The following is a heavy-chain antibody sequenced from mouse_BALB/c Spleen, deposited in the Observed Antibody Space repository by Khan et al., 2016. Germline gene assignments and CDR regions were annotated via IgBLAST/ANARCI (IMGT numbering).Heavy chain of an antibody. Sequence: EVQLQESGPGLVKPSQSLSLTCTVTGYSITSDYAWNWIRQFPGNKLEWMGYISYSGSTNYNPSLKSRVSITRDTSKNQVFLQLNFVTTEDTATYYCARSFGYRGFAYWGQGTLVTVSA. D-gene: IGHD2-2*01. J-gene: IGHJ3*01. V-gene: IGHV3-2*02. CDR3: ARSFGYRGFAY. CDR1: GYSITSDYA. CDR2: ISYSGST.